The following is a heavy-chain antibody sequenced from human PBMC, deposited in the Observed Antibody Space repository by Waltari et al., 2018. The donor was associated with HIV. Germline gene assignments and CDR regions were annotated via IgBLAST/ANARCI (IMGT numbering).Heavy chain of an antibody. Sequence: EVQLVESGGGLVQPGGSLRLSCAASGFTFSSYWMSWVRQAPGKGLEWVANIKQDGSEKYYVDSVKGRFTISRDNAKNSLYLQMNSLRAEDTAVYYCARECDLNYYDSPDAFDIWGQGTMVTVSS. V-gene: IGHV3-7*01. D-gene: IGHD3-22*01. CDR2: IKQDGSEK. CDR1: GFTFSSYW. J-gene: IGHJ3*02. CDR3: ARECDLNYYDSPDAFDI.